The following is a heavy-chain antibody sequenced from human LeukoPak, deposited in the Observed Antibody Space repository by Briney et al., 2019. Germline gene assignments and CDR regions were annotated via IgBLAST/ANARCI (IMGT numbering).Heavy chain of an antibody. V-gene: IGHV3-64*01. J-gene: IGHJ6*03. D-gene: IGHD6-13*01. Sequence: PGGSLRLSCAASGFTFSSYAMHWVRQAPGKGLEYVSAISSNGGSTYYANSVKGRFTISRDNSKNTLYLQMGSLRAEDMAVYYCARDSVAAAGDSNYYYYYMDVWGKGTTVTVSS. CDR3: ARDSVAAAGDSNYYYYYMDV. CDR2: ISSNGGST. CDR1: GFTFSSYA.